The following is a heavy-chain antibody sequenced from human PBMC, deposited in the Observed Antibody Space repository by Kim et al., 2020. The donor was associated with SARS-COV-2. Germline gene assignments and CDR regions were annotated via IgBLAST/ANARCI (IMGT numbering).Heavy chain of an antibody. CDR3: ARVAFCDSTSCYATAGKYFDY. V-gene: IGHV4-39*07. J-gene: IGHJ4*02. Sequence: SETLSLTCTVSGGSISSTRYFWGWIRQPPGKGLEWIGSMFYTGSTYYNPSLKSRVTISMDTSKNQVSLKLNSVTAADTAVYYCARVAFCDSTSCYATAGKYFDYWGQGTLAT. D-gene: IGHD2-2*01. CDR1: GGSISSTRYF. CDR2: MFYTGST.